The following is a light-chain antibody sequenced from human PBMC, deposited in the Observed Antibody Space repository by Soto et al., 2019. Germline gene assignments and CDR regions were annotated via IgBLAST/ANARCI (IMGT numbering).Light chain of an antibody. CDR2: EVN. Sequence: QSALTQPPSASRSPGQSVTISCTGTISDVGGYNYVAWYQQHPGKAPKLMIYEVNKRPSGVPDRFSGSKSGSTASLTVSGLQAEDEADYYCSSYAGSSTYVFGTGTKVTVL. CDR1: ISDVGGYNY. V-gene: IGLV2-8*02. J-gene: IGLJ1*01. CDR3: SSYAGSSTYV.